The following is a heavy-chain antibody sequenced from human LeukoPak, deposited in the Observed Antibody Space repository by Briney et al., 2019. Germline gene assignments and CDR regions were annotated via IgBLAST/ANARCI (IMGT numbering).Heavy chain of an antibody. CDR2: IKQDGSDE. Sequence: GGSLRLSCAASGFTFSNYWMSWVRQAPGKGLEWVANIKQDGSDENYVDSVKGRFTISRDNAKNSLCLQMNSLRAEDTGIYYCARNKRGDYWGQGTLVTVSS. CDR1: GFTFSNYW. CDR3: ARNKRGDY. V-gene: IGHV3-7*01. D-gene: IGHD1/OR15-1a*01. J-gene: IGHJ4*02.